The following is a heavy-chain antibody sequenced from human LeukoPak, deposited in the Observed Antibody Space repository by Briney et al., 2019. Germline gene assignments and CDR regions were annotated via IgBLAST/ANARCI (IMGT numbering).Heavy chain of an antibody. J-gene: IGHJ4*02. CDR2: INPSGGST. CDR1: GYTFTSYY. Sequence: GASVTVSCKASGYTFTSYYMHWVRQAPGQGLEWMGIINPSGGSTIYAQKFQGRVTMTRDRFTSTVYMELSSLRSEDTAVYYCARAYSSSWWYFDYWGQGTLVTVSS. V-gene: IGHV1-46*01. D-gene: IGHD6-13*01. CDR3: ARAYSSSWWYFDY.